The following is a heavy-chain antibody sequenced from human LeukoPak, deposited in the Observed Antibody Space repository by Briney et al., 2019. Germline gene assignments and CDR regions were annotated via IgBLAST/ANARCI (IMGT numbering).Heavy chain of an antibody. J-gene: IGHJ3*02. V-gene: IGHV4-59*08. D-gene: IGHD1-26*01. CDR3: ARRLRVEGGTRRGDALDM. CDR2: IYNSGST. Sequence: KPSETLSLTCTVSGGSINSYYWTWIRQPPGKGLEWIGYIYNSGSTNYNPSLKSRVTISTDTSKKQFSLRVSSVIAADTAVYYCARRLRVEGGTRRGDALDMWGQGTMVTVSS. CDR1: GGSINSYY.